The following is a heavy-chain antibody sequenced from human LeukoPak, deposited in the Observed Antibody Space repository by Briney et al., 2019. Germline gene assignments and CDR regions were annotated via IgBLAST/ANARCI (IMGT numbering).Heavy chain of an antibody. CDR2: VTGSGSNT. J-gene: IGHJ3*02. Sequence: GGSLRLSCVASGLTFSSYAMSWVRQAPGKGLEWVSGVTGSGSNTYYADSVKGRFTISRDNSKNTLYLQMNSLRAEDTAVYYCARPYDSSGYYLAFDIWGQGTMVTVSP. CDR3: ARPYDSSGYYLAFDI. D-gene: IGHD3-22*01. CDR1: GLTFSSYA. V-gene: IGHV3-23*01.